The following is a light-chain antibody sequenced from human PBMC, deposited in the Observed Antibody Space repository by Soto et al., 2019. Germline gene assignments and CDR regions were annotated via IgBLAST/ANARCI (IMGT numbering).Light chain of an antibody. CDR2: HAS. CDR1: QGLGHF. J-gene: IGKJ1*01. V-gene: IGKV1-5*01. CDR3: QQYETYSVGT. Sequence: DVLLTQSPSALSASLGARVTITCRASQGLGHFLAWYQHKTGEAPRLLIYHASTLESGVPSRFGGSGSGTEFTLTISRLQPDDVATYYCQQYETYSVGTFGQGTKVEIK.